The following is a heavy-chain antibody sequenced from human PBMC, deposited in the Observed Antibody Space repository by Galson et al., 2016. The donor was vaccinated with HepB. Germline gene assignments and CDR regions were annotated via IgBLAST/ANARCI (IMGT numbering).Heavy chain of an antibody. V-gene: IGHV3-74*01. CDR2: IDTDERST. CDR3: ATSPSVPGD. J-gene: IGHJ4*02. Sequence: SLRLSCAASGFSFSNLWMHWVRQAPGKGLVWVSRIDTDERSTTYYAGSVKGRFTISRDNARNTVYLQMNSLRAEDTAVYYCATSPSVPGDWGQGTLVTVSS. D-gene: IGHD5/OR15-5a*01. CDR1: GFSFSNLW.